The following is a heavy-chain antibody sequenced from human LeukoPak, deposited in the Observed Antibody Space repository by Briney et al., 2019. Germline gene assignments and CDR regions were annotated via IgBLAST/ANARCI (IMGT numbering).Heavy chain of an antibody. V-gene: IGHV4-59*08. CDR1: GGSISGYY. J-gene: IGHJ4*02. D-gene: IGHD5-12*01. CDR3: VRGYSGYPYYLDY. CDR2: ISYSGST. Sequence: SETLSLTCTVSGGSISGYYWTWIRQPPGKGLEWIGYISYSGSTSSHPSLKSRVTISLDMSKSQFSLKLTPVTAADTAVYYCVRGYSGYPYYLDYWGQGTLVTVSS.